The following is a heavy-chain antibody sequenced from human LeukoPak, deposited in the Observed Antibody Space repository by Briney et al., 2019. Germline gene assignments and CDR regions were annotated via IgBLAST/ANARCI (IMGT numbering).Heavy chain of an antibody. Sequence: GASVKVSCKASGYTFTSYGISWVRQAPGQGLEWMGWINPNSGGTNYAQKFQGRVTMTRDTSISTAYMELSRLRSDDTAVYYCARDHYYYDSSGYYGPDNWFDPWGQGTLVTVSS. D-gene: IGHD3-22*01. CDR3: ARDHYYYDSSGYYGPDNWFDP. CDR2: INPNSGGT. CDR1: GYTFTSYG. J-gene: IGHJ5*02. V-gene: IGHV1-2*02.